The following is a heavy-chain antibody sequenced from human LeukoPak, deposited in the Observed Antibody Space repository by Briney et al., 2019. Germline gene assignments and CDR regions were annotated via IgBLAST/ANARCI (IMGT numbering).Heavy chain of an antibody. J-gene: IGHJ4*02. CDR2: ISSSSSYI. CDR1: GFTFSSYS. Sequence: GGSLRLSCAASGFTFSSYSMNWVRQAPGKGLEWVSSISSSSSYIYYADSVKGRFTISRDNAKNSLYLQMNSLRAEDTAVYYCARDLHIVVVPAAMPACWGQGTLVTVSS. CDR3: ARDLHIVVVPAAMPAC. V-gene: IGHV3-21*01. D-gene: IGHD2-2*01.